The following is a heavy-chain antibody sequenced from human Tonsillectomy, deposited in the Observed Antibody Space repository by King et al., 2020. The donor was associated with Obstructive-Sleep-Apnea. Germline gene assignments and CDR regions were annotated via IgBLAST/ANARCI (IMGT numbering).Heavy chain of an antibody. Sequence: VQLVESGAEVKKPGESLKISCKGSGYNFTNYWIGWVRQMPGKGLEWMGIIYPSDSEIRYSPSFQGQVTISRDNSKNTLYLQMNSLRAEDTAVYYCAKVWYYDILTGTNYWGQGTLVTVST. J-gene: IGHJ4*02. CDR2: IYPSDSEI. CDR1: GYNFTNYW. V-gene: IGHV5-51*01. D-gene: IGHD3-9*01. CDR3: AKVWYYDILTGTNY.